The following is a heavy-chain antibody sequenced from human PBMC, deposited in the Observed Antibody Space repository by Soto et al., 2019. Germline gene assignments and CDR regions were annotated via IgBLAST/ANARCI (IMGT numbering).Heavy chain of an antibody. Sequence: TLSLTGSVSGVSITSYYCSWIRQSAGGGLEWMGRINTPGLSTYSRSFKSRLTMSLDTSKNQVSLRLSSVAAAYTAVSFCARVPVALAASEYYYGLDVWGTGTTGTVAS. CDR1: GVSITSYY. CDR3: ARVPVALAASEYYYGLDV. V-gene: IGHV4-4*07. CDR2: INTPGLS. J-gene: IGHJ6*04. D-gene: IGHD6-19*01.